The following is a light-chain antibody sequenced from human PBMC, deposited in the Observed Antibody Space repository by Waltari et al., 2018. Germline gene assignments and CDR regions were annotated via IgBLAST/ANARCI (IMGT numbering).Light chain of an antibody. J-gene: IGKJ2*01. V-gene: IGKV3-20*01. CDR1: QTLTKRY. Sequence: GLTQSPGTLSLSPGERLTLSCRASQTLTKRYLAWYQQKPGQAPRLLIYGASSRAAGIPDRFSGSGSGTDFTLTISRLEPEDFAVYYCQQYGSSILYTFGQGTKLEIK. CDR3: QQYGSSILYT. CDR2: GAS.